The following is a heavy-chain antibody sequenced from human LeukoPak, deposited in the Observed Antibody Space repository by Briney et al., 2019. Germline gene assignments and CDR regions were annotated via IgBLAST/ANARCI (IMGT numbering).Heavy chain of an antibody. J-gene: IGHJ4*02. Sequence: GGSLRLSCVASGFTFSNYNINWVRQAPRKGLEWVSYISSSSSTIHYADSVKGRFTISRDNAKNSLYLQMNSLRDEDTAVYYCARAVSGYIYGYGYWGQGTLVTVSS. CDR2: ISSSSSTI. CDR1: GFTFSNYN. CDR3: ARAVSGYIYGYGY. D-gene: IGHD5-18*01. V-gene: IGHV3-48*02.